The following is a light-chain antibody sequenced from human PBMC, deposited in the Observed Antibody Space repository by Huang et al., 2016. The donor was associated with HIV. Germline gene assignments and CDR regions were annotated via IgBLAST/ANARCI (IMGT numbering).Light chain of an antibody. V-gene: IGKV4-1*01. CDR1: QSLLYGFNNKNY. CDR2: WAA. CDR3: QQYYSTTMYT. Sequence: DIVMTQSPESMAVSLGERATINCKSSQSLLYGFNNKNYLAWYQQKPGLPPKLLIYWAATRESGVPDRFSGSGSGTDFTRTISSLQAEDVAVYYCQQYYSTTMYTFGQGTKLEIK. J-gene: IGKJ2*01.